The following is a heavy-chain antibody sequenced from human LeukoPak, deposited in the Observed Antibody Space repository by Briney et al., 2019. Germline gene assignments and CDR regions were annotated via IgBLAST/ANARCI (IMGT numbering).Heavy chain of an antibody. V-gene: IGHV3-30-3*01. CDR3: ARVKPAHYFDY. CDR1: GFTFSSYA. D-gene: IGHD2-2*01. J-gene: IGHJ4*02. CDR2: ISYDGSNK. Sequence: GGSLRLSCAASGFTFSSYAMHWVRQAPGKGLEWVAVISYDGSNKYYADSVKGRFTISRDNSKNTLYLQMNSLRAEDTAVYYCARVKPAHYFDYWGQGTLVTVSS.